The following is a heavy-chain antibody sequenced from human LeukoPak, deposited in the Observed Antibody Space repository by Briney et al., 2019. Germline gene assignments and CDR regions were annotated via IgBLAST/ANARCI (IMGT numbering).Heavy chain of an antibody. V-gene: IGHV3-74*01. CDR2: INSDGSST. J-gene: IGHJ3*02. CDR3: ARETGGDYADGAFDI. D-gene: IGHD4-17*01. CDR1: GFTFSTYW. Sequence: GGSLRLSCSASGFTFSTYWMHWVRQAPGKGLVWVSRINSDGSSTSYADSVKGRFTISRDNAKNTLYLQMNSLRAEDTAVYYCARETGGDYADGAFDIWGQGTMVTVSS.